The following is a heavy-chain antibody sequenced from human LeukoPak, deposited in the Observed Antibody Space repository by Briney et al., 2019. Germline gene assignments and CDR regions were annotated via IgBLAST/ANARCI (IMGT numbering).Heavy chain of an antibody. J-gene: IGHJ1*01. CDR3: ARELGIAVAGTYFQH. CDR2: INPNSGGT. CDR1: GYTFTGYY. D-gene: IGHD6-19*01. Sequence: ASVKVSCKASGYTFTGYYMHWVRQAPGQGLEWMGWINPNSGGTNYAQKFQGRVTMTRDTSISTAYMELSRLRSDDTAVYYCARELGIAVAGTYFQHWGQGTLVTVSS. V-gene: IGHV1-2*02.